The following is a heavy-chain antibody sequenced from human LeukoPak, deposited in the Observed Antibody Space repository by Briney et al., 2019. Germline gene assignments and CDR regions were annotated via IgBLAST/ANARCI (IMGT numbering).Heavy chain of an antibody. CDR1: GYTFTSNY. D-gene: IGHD2-2*01. CDR2: INPSGGST. J-gene: IGHJ4*02. CDR3: ARDEGCSSTSCLFDY. V-gene: IGHV1-46*01. Sequence: VASVKVSCKASGYTFTSNYMHWVRQAPGQGLEWMGIINPSGGSTNYAQKFQGRVTMTRDMSTSTVYMELSSLRSEDTAVYYCARDEGCSSTSCLFDYWGQGTLVTVSS.